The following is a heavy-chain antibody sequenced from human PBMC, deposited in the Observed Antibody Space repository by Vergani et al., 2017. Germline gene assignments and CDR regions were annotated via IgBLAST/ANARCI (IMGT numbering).Heavy chain of an antibody. Sequence: QVQLQESGPGLVKPSQTLSLTCTVSGGSISSGGYYLSWLRHHPGKGLEWIGYIYYSGSTYYNPSLKSPVTISVDTSKNQFSLKLSSVTAADTAVYYCARTLRFVCGMDVWGQGTTVTVSS. J-gene: IGHJ6*02. CDR3: ARTLRFVCGMDV. CDR1: GGSISSGGYY. CDR2: IYYSGST. V-gene: IGHV4-31*01. D-gene: IGHD3-3*01.